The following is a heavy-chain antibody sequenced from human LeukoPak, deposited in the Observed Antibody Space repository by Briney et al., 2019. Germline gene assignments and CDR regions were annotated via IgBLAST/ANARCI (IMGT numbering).Heavy chain of an antibody. CDR3: DLSDFGVKDENWFDP. Sequence: GGSLRLSCAASGFTFSSYGMHWVRQAPGKGLEWVAFIRYDGSNKYYADSVKGRFTISRDNAKNSLYLQMNSLRAEDTAVYSRDLSDFGVKDENWFDPWGQGTLVTVSS. CDR2: IRYDGSNK. V-gene: IGHV3-30*02. J-gene: IGHJ5*02. D-gene: IGHD3-3*01. CDR1: GFTFSSYG.